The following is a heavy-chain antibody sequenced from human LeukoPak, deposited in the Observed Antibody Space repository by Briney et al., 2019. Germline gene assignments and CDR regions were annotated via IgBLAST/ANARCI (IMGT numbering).Heavy chain of an antibody. V-gene: IGHV3-33*06. CDR1: GFTFNSYG. Sequence: AGGPLRLSCAASGFTFNSYGVHWVRQAPGKGLEWVALIWYDGTNKFYADSVKGRFTISRDNSKNTLFLQMNSLRAEDTAAYYCVKGGWFGQSPSDVFDMWDQGTMVTVSS. J-gene: IGHJ3*02. CDR2: IWYDGTNK. CDR3: VKGGWFGQSPSDVFDM. D-gene: IGHD3-10*01.